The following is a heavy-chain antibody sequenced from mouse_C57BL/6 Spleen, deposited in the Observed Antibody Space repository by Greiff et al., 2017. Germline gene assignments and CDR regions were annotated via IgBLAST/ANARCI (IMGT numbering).Heavy chain of an antibody. CDR1: GFTFSDYG. D-gene: IGHD3-2*02. Sequence: EVMLVESGGGLVKPGGSLKLSCAASGFTFSDYGMHWVRQAPEKGLEWVAYISSGSSTTYYADTVKGRFTISRDNAKNTLFLQMTSLRSEDTAMYYCARRTAQAFDYWGQGTTLTVSS. CDR3: ARRTAQAFDY. V-gene: IGHV5-17*01. CDR2: ISSGSSTT. J-gene: IGHJ2*01.